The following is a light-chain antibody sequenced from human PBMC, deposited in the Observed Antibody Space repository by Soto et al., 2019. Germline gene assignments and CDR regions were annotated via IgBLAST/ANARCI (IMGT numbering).Light chain of an antibody. CDR1: QGVRSY. V-gene: IGKV1-9*01. J-gene: IGKJ1*01. Sequence: IQLTQSPSSLSASVGDRVTITCRASQGVRSYLAWFQQRPGKAPKLLIFGASTLQNGVPARFSGGGFGTDFTLTITSLHPEDFATYYCHQVYTYPRTFGQGTKVEIK. CDR3: HQVYTYPRT. CDR2: GAS.